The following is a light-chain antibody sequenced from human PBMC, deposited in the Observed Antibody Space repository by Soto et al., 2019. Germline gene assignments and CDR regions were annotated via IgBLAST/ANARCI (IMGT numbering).Light chain of an antibody. CDR3: QQRSNWPPGYT. J-gene: IGKJ2*01. V-gene: IGKV3-11*01. CDR2: DAS. CDR1: QSVSSC. Sequence: EIVLTQSPATLSLSPGERATLSCRASQSVSSCLAWYQQKPGQAPRLLIYDASNRATGIPARFSSSGSGTDFTLTISSLEPEDFAVYYCQQRSNWPPGYTFGQGTKLEIK.